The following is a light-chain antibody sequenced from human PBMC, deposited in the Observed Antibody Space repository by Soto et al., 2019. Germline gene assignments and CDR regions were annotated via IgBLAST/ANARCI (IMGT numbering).Light chain of an antibody. CDR1: SSNIGAGYH. Sequence: QSVLTQPPSVSGAPGQRVTISCTGSSSNIGAGYHVHWYQQLPGTAPKFLIYGNSNRPSGVPDRFSGSKSGTSASLAITGLQAEDEADYYCQSYDSSLSGAVFGGGTQLTVL. CDR3: QSYDSSLSGAV. J-gene: IGLJ3*02. CDR2: GNS. V-gene: IGLV1-40*01.